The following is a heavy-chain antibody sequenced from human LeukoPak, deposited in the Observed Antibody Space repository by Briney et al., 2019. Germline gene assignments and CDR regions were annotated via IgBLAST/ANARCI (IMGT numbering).Heavy chain of an antibody. D-gene: IGHD2-21*02. Sequence: PGGSLRLSCAASGFTFSSYGMSWVRQAPGKGLEWVSGISGRGVSTYYADSVKGRFIISRDNSKNTLFLQMNSLRAEDTAVYYCAKSVVVTANPRAFDIWGQGTMVTVSS. CDR2: ISGRGVST. CDR3: AKSVVVTANPRAFDI. J-gene: IGHJ3*02. CDR1: GFTFSSYG. V-gene: IGHV3-23*01.